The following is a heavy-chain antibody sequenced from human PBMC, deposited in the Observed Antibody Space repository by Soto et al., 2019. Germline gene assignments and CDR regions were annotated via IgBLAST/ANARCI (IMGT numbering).Heavy chain of an antibody. J-gene: IGHJ5*02. D-gene: IGHD6-13*01. CDR1: GYTLTSYG. CDR3: ARTSGYSSTDNWFDP. V-gene: IGHV1-18*01. CDR2: ISAYNGNT. Sequence: QVQLVQSGAEVKKPGASVKVSCKASGYTLTSYGISWVRQSPGQGLEWMGWISAYNGNTNNAQKFQGRVAVTTDTSTSTAYMELMNLRSDDTAVYYCARTSGYSSTDNWFDPWCQGTLVTVSS.